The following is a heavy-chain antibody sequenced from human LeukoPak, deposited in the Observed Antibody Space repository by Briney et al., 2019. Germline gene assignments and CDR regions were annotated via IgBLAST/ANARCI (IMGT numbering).Heavy chain of an antibody. J-gene: IGHJ3*02. V-gene: IGHV4-59*01. CDR1: GGSISSYY. Sequence: TSETLCLTCTVSGGSISSYYWSWIRQPPGKGLEWIGYIYYSGSTNYNPSLKSRVTISVDTSKNQFSLKLSSVTAADTAVYYCARETGSSIAARDAFDIWGQGTMVTVSS. CDR3: ARETGSSIAARDAFDI. CDR2: IYYSGST. D-gene: IGHD6-6*01.